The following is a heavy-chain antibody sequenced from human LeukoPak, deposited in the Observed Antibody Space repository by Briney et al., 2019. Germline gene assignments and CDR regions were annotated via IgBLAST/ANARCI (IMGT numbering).Heavy chain of an antibody. J-gene: IGHJ4*02. CDR2: ISYDGSNK. CDR3: AKDFGTGKDYFDY. Sequence: PGRSLRLSCAASGFTFSSYGMHWVRQAPGKGLEWVAVISYDGSNKYYADSVKGRFTISRDNSKNTLYLQMNSLRAEDTAVYYCAKDFGTGKDYFDYWGQGTLVTVSS. CDR1: GFTFSSYG. V-gene: IGHV3-30*18. D-gene: IGHD3-10*01.